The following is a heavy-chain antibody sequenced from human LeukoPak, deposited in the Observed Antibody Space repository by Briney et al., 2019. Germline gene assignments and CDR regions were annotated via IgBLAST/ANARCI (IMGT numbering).Heavy chain of an antibody. Sequence: PGGSLRLSCAASGFTFSTYWMHWVRQAPGKGLEHISLINNVGDRAYCADSVTGRFTISRDNPKNTLYLQMSSLRAEDTAVYYCVKDRSWGGSGWYFDYWGQGTLVTVSS. V-gene: IGHV3-64D*06. CDR3: VKDRSWGGSGWYFDY. D-gene: IGHD6-19*01. J-gene: IGHJ4*02. CDR1: GFTFSTYW. CDR2: INNVGDRA.